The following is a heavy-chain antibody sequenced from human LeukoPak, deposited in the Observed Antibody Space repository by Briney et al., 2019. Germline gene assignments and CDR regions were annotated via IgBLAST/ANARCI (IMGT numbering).Heavy chain of an antibody. J-gene: IGHJ4*02. CDR3: ARVEQLIAVAAHFDY. CDR1: GYTFTGYY. V-gene: IGHV1-2*02. D-gene: IGHD6-19*01. CDR2: INPNSGGT. Sequence: GASVKVSCKASGYTFTGYYMHWVRKAPGQGLEWMGWINPNSGGTNYAQKFQGRVTMTRDTSISTAYMELSRLRPDDTAVYYCARVEQLIAVAAHFDYWGQGTLVTVSS.